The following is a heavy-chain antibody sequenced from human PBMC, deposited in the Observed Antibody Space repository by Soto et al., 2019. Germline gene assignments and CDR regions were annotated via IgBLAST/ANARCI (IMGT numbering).Heavy chain of an antibody. J-gene: IGHJ4*02. V-gene: IGHV1-3*01. Sequence: ASVKVSCKASGYTFTSYAMHWVRQAPGQRLEWMGWINPGNGNTKYSQKFQGRVTITRDTSASTAYMELSSLRSEDTAVYSCGLKSREAPFAYWGQGTLVTVSS. CDR3: GLKSREAPFAY. D-gene: IGHD5-12*01. CDR2: INPGNGNT. CDR1: GYTFTSYA.